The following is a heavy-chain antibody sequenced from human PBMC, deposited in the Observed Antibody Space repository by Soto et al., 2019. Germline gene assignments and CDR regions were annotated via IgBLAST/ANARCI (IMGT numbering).Heavy chain of an antibody. CDR1: GFTFSSYS. CDR3: ARVITGYYYYGMDV. V-gene: IGHV3-21*01. Sequence: GGSLRLSCAASGFTFSSYSMNWVCQAPGKGLEWVSSISSSSYIYYADSVKGRFTISRDNAKNSLYLQMNSLRAEDTAVYYCARVITGYYYYGMDVWGQGTTVTVSS. J-gene: IGHJ6*02. D-gene: IGHD3-10*01. CDR2: ISSSSYI.